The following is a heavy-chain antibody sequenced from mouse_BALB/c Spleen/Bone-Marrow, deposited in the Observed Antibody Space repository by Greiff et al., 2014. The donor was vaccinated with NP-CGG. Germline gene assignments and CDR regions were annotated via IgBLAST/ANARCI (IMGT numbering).Heavy chain of an antibody. Sequence: EVKLVESGGGLVQPGGSLKLSCAASGFTFSSYGMSWVRQTPDKRLELVATINSHGGSTYYPDSVKGRFTISRDNAKNTLDLQMNSLKSEDPAMYYFSRGWYFDYRGQGTSLTVSS. CDR1: GFTFSSYG. V-gene: IGHV5-6-3*01. CDR2: INSHGGST. CDR3: SRGWYFDY. J-gene: IGHJ2*03.